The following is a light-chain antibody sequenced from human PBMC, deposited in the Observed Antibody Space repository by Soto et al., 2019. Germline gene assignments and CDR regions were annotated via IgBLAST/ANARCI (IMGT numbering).Light chain of an antibody. V-gene: IGKV3-15*01. CDR2: GAS. CDR3: QQYDGWPRT. J-gene: IGKJ1*01. Sequence: TQSPFTLSVFPGERATLSCRASQSLTNNLAWYQHKPGQAPRLLIYGASTRASGIPARFSGSGSETEFTLTISSLQSEDFAVYFCQQYDGWPRTFGQGTKVDI. CDR1: QSLTNN.